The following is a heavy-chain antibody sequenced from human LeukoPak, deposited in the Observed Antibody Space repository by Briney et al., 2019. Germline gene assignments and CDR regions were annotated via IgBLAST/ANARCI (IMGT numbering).Heavy chain of an antibody. CDR3: ASFFGQRISGYYYMDV. V-gene: IGHV1-69*05. J-gene: IGHJ6*03. CDR1: GGTFSSYA. Sequence: ASVKVSCKASGGTFSSYAISWVRQAPGQGLEWMGGIIPIFGTANYAQKFQGRVTITTDESTSTAYMELSSLRSEDTAVYYCASFFGQRISGYYYMDVWGKGTTVTVSS. CDR2: IIPIFGTA. D-gene: IGHD2-15*01.